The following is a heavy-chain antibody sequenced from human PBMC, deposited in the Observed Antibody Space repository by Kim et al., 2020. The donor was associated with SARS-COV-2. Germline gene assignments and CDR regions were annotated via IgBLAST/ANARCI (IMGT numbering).Heavy chain of an antibody. D-gene: IGHD3-22*01. CDR2: ISAYNGNT. J-gene: IGHJ6*02. CDR3: ARDRYYYDSSGYYSYYYYYGMDV. V-gene: IGHV1-18*01. Sequence: ASVKVSCKASGYTFTSYGISWVRQAPGQGLEWMGWISAYNGNTNYAQKLQGRVTMTTDTSTSTAYMELRSLRSDDTAVYYCARDRYYYDSSGYYSYYYYYGMDVWGQGTTVTVSS. CDR1: GYTFTSYG.